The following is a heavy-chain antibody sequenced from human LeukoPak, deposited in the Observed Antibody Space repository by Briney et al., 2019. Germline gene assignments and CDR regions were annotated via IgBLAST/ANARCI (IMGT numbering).Heavy chain of an antibody. CDR2: ICGSGGIT. J-gene: IGHJ6*03. Sequence: GGSLTLSCAASGFTFSSYDMSWVRHSPGKGLECVSAICGSGGITHYADAVKGRFTISRDNHKNPMYLQMHSLRAEDTAVYYCAKESTYGFWSGYRIYYYMDVWGKGTTVTVSS. CDR3: AKESTYGFWSGYRIYYYMDV. D-gene: IGHD3-3*01. CDR1: GFTFSSYD. V-gene: IGHV3-23*01.